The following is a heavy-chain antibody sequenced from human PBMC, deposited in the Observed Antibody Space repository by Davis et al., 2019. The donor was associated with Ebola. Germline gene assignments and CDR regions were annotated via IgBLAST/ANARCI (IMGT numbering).Heavy chain of an antibody. CDR2: IRNDGTFK. V-gene: IGHV3-30*02. J-gene: IGHJ4*02. CDR1: GFTFSSYS. CDR3: AMSP. D-gene: IGHD3-10*02. Sequence: GESLKISCAASGFTFSSYSMNWVRQAPGKGLEWVAYIRNDGTFKNYADSVRGRFTISRDNSKKTLYLQMNSLRPEDTAVYYCAMSPGGQGTLVTVSS.